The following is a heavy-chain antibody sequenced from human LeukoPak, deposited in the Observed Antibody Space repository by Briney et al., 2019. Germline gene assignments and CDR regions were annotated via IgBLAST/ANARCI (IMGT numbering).Heavy chain of an antibody. CDR3: AKDIPTGYDFWSGPAVPFDY. CDR2: IRGSGGST. D-gene: IGHD3-3*01. J-gene: IGHJ4*02. CDR1: GFTFSSYA. V-gene: IGHV3-23*01. Sequence: PGGSLRLSCAASGFTFSSYAMSWVRQAPGKGLEWVSAIRGSGGSTYYADSVKGRFTISRDNSKNTLYLQMNSLRAEDTAVYYCAKDIPTGYDFWSGPAVPFDYWGQGTLVTVSS.